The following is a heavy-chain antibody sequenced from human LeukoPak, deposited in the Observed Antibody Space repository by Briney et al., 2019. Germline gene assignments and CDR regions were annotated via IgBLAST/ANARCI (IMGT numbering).Heavy chain of an antibody. J-gene: IGHJ6*03. CDR1: GFTFSSYS. CDR2: ISSSSSYI. Sequence: GGSLRLSCAASGFTFSSYSMNWVRQAPGKGLEWVSSISSSSSYIYYADSVKGRFTISRDNSKNTLYLQMNSLRAEDTAVYYCATATVTFYYYYYYMDVWRKGTTITVSS. D-gene: IGHD5-24*01. CDR3: ATATVTFYYYYYYMDV. V-gene: IGHV3-21*01.